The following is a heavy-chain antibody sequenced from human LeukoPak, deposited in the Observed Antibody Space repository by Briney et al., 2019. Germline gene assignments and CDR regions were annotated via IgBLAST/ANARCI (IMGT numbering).Heavy chain of an antibody. CDR3: ARGTSHDFWSGYYLDV. CDR1: GFTFSSYA. V-gene: IGHV3-23*01. J-gene: IGHJ6*02. D-gene: IGHD3-3*01. Sequence: PGGSLRLSCAASGFTFSSYAMSWVRQVPGKGLEWVSVISGSGDNTYYADSVKGRFTISRDNSKNTLYLQMNSLRAEDTAVYYCARGTSHDFWSGYYLDVWGQGTTVTVSS. CDR2: ISGSGDNT.